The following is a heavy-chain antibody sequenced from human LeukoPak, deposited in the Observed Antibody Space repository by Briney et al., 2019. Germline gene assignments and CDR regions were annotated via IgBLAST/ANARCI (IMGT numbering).Heavy chain of an antibody. J-gene: IGHJ4*02. V-gene: IGHV1-24*01. CDR3: ATLPATSIWSGYFR. CDR2: FDPKDGET. D-gene: IGHD3-3*01. CDR1: GYTLTELS. Sequence: GASVKVSCKVSGYTLTELSMHWVRQAPGKGLEWMGGFDPKDGETIYAQKFQGRVTMTEDTSTDTAYMELSSLRSEDTAVYYCATLPATSIWSGYFRWGKGTLVTAAS.